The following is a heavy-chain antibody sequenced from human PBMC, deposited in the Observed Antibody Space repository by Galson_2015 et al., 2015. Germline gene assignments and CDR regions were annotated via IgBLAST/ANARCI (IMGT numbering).Heavy chain of an antibody. J-gene: IGHJ4*02. D-gene: IGHD3-22*01. CDR2: ISYDGSNK. CDR1: GFTFSSYA. CDR3: AKGWSSGYYPLDY. Sequence: SLRLSCAASGFTFSSYAMHWVRQAPGKGLEWVAVISYDGSNKYYADSVKGRFTISRDNSKNTLYLQMNSLRAEDTAVYYCAKGWSSGYYPLDYWGQGTLVTVSS. V-gene: IGHV3-30*04.